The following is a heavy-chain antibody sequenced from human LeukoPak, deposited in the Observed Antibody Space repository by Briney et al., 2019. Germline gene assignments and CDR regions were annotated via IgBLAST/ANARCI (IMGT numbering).Heavy chain of an antibody. CDR1: GYSFTSYW. Sequence: VESLKISCKGSGYSFTSYWIGWVRQMPGKGLEWMGIIYPGDSDTRYSLSFQGQVTISADKSISTAYLQWSSLKASDTAMYYCARHSPPYYDFWSGYPPFDPWGQGTLVTVSS. D-gene: IGHD3-3*01. J-gene: IGHJ5*02. CDR3: ARHSPPYYDFWSGYPPFDP. CDR2: IYPGDSDT. V-gene: IGHV5-51*01.